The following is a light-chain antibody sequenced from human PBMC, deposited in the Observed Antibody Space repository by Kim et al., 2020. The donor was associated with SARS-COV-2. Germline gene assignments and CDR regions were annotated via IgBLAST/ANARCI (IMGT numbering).Light chain of an antibody. J-gene: IGLJ2*01. V-gene: IGLV1-51*01. CDR1: NSNIGMNY. CDR3: ETWESSLSAVI. CDR2: EDT. Sequence: GQTVTISCSGTNSNIGMNYVSWYQQFPGTAPKLVIYEDTERPSGIPDRFSASKSGASATLGISGLQPGDEAIYYCETWESSLSAVIFGGGTKLTVL.